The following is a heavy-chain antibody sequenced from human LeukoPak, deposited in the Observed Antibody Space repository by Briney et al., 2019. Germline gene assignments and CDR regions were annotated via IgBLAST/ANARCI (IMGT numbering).Heavy chain of an antibody. CDR1: GYTFTGYY. V-gene: IGHV1-2*02. CDR2: INPNSGGT. D-gene: IGHD3-10*01. J-gene: IGHJ4*02. CDR3: ARGYGSGSYYIPYFDF. Sequence: ASVKVSCKASGYTFTGYYMHWVRQAPGQGLEWMGWINPNSGGTNYAQKFQGRVTMTRDTSISTAYMELSRLGSDDTAVYYWARGYGSGSYYIPYFDFWGQGTLVTVSS.